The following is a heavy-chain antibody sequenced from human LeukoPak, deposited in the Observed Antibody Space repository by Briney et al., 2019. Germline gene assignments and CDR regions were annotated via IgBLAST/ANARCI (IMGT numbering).Heavy chain of an antibody. CDR3: ARASSSQLLWFGELIDY. D-gene: IGHD3-10*01. J-gene: IGHJ4*02. V-gene: IGHV1-18*01. CDR2: ISAYNGNT. CDR1: GYTFTSYG. Sequence: ASVKVSCKPSGYTFTSYGISWVRQAPGQGLEWMGWISAYNGNTNYAQKLQGRVTMTTDTSTSTAYMELRSLRSDDTAVYYCARASSSQLLWFGELIDYWGQGTLVTVSS.